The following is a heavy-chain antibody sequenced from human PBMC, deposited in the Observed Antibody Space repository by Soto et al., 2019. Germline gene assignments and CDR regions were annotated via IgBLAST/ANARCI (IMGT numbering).Heavy chain of an antibody. CDR2: IYYSGST. J-gene: IGHJ4*02. D-gene: IGHD3-9*01. CDR1: GCSISSSSYY. Sequence: WETLSLTCPVSGCSISSSSYYWGWIRQPPGKGLEWTGSIYYSGSTYYNPSLKSRVTISVDTSKNQFSLKLSSVTAADTAVYYCARGRSDILTGYCRYFDYWGQGTLVTVAS. V-gene: IGHV4-39*01. CDR3: ARGRSDILTGYCRYFDY.